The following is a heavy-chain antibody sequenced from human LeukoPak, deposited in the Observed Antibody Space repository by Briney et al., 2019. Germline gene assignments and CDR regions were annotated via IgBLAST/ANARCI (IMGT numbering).Heavy chain of an antibody. Sequence: SCKASGYTFTDYYMHWVRQAPGQGLEWVAVIWYDGSNENYADSVKGRFSISRDGSKNTLDLQINSLRDEDTAVYYCARDGYGHGSLDYWGQGTLVSVSS. J-gene: IGHJ4*02. V-gene: IGHV3-33*01. CDR2: IWYDGSNE. D-gene: IGHD5-18*01. CDR3: ARDGYGHGSLDY. CDR1: GYTFTDYY.